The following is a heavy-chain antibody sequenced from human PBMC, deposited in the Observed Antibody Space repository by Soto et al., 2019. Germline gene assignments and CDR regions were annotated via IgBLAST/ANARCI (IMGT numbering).Heavy chain of an antibody. D-gene: IGHD4-17*01. CDR1: GGSISSSSYY. CDR3: AKDYGDDDAFDI. Sequence: SETLSLTCTVSGGSISSSSYYWGWIRQPPGKGLEWIGSIYYSGSTYYNPSLKSRVTISVDTSKNQFSLKLSSVTAADTAVYYCAKDYGDDDAFDIWGQGTMVTVSS. CDR2: IYYSGST. J-gene: IGHJ3*02. V-gene: IGHV4-39*01.